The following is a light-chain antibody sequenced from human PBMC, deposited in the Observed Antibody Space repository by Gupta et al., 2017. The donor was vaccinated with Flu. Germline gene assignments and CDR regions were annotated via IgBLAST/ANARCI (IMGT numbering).Light chain of an antibody. CDR1: SSDVVGYNY. V-gene: IGLV2-11*01. CDR3: CSYAGTYTWV. J-gene: IGLJ3*02. CDR2: DVS. Sequence: QSALTQPRSVSGSPGQSVTISCTGTSSDVVGYNYVSWFQQHPGKAPKLLIYDVSERPSGVPDRLSGSKSGNTASLTISGLQAADEADYYCCSYAGTYTWVFGGGTKLTVL.